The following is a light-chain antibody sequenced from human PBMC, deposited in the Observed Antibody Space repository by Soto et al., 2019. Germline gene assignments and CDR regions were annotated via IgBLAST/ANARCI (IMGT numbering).Light chain of an antibody. Sequence: QSALTQPASVSGSPGQSITISCTGTSSDVGFYYLVSWYQQHPGKAPKLIIYEVSERPSGVSNRFSGSKSGNTASLTISGFQSEDEADYYCCSYASSNTYVFGTGTKVTVL. J-gene: IGLJ1*01. CDR3: CSYASSNTYV. CDR1: SSDVGFYYL. V-gene: IGLV2-23*02. CDR2: EVS.